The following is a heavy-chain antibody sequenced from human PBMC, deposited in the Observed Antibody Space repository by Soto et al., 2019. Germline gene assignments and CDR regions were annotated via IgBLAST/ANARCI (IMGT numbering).Heavy chain of an antibody. CDR1: GYTFTSYD. CDR2: MNPNSGNT. V-gene: IGHV1-8*01. CDR3: ARRLTIFGVVIMDY. D-gene: IGHD3-3*01. Sequence: GASVKVSCKASGYTFTSYDINWVRQATGQGLEWMGWMNPNSGNTGYAQKFQGRVTMTRNTSISTAYMELSSLRSEDTAVYYCARRLTIFGVVIMDYWGQGTLVTVS. J-gene: IGHJ4*02.